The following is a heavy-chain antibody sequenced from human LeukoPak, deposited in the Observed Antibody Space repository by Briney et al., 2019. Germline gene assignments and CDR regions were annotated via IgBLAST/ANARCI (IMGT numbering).Heavy chain of an antibody. CDR1: GFTFSDYY. D-gene: IGHD4-17*01. CDR2: ISGTGGTT. Sequence: GGSLRLSCAASGFTFSDYYMSWIRQAPGKGLEWVSTISGTGGTTYHADSVKGRFTISRDNSKNTLFLQFNSLRADDTAVYYCAKGRGTTVTAAANYWGQGTLVTVSS. V-gene: IGHV3-23*01. CDR3: AKGRGTTVTAAANY. J-gene: IGHJ4*02.